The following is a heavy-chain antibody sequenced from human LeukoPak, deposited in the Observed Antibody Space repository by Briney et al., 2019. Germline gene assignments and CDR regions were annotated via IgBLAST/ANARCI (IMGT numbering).Heavy chain of an antibody. CDR1: GYTFTSFG. V-gene: IGHV1-18*01. J-gene: IGHJ4*02. Sequence: GASVKVSCKASGYTFTSFGITWMRQAPGQGLEWMGWISAHNGNTNYAQKLQGRVTMTTDTSTSTAYMELRSLRSDDTAVYYCARDLGGAVAGIIPLFDYWGQGTLVTVSS. CDR3: ARDLGGAVAGIIPLFDY. CDR2: ISAHNGNT. D-gene: IGHD6-13*01.